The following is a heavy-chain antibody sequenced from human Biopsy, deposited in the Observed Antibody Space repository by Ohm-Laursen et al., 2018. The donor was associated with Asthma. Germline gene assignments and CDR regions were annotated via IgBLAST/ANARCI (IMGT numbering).Heavy chain of an antibody. CDR1: GGSISGFY. J-gene: IGHJ4*02. Sequence: SETLSLTCTVSGGSISGFYWSWIRQPPGKGLEWIGYIYYSGSTYYNPSLKSRVTISVDTSKNQFSLNLSSVTAADTAVYYCARWGSFGFDYWGQGTLVTVSS. D-gene: IGHD2-21*01. CDR2: IYYSGST. CDR3: ARWGSFGFDY. V-gene: IGHV4-59*06.